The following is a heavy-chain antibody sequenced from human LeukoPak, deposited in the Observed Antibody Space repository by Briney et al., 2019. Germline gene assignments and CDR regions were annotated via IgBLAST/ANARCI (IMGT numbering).Heavy chain of an antibody. D-gene: IGHD6-13*01. V-gene: IGHV1-18*01. CDR1: GYTFTSYG. CDR2: ISAYSGYT. J-gene: IGHJ5*02. CDR3: AREDLAAAGKRRWFDP. Sequence: ASVKVSCKSSGYTFTSYGISWVRQAPGQGLEWMGWISAYSGYTNYAQKLQGRVTMTTDTSTSTAYMELRSLRSDDTAVYYCAREDLAAAGKRRWFDPWGQGTLVTVSS.